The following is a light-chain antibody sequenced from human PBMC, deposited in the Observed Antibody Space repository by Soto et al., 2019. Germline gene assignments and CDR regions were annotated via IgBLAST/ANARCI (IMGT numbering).Light chain of an antibody. CDR3: QSYDSSLSGWV. V-gene: IGLV1-40*01. CDR1: SSNIGAGYD. CDR2: GNN. J-gene: IGLJ3*02. Sequence: QSVLTQPPSVSGAPGQRVTISCTGSSSNIGAGYDVHWYQQLPGTAPKLLIYGNNKRPSGVPDRFSGSKSGTSASLAITGLQAGDEADYYCQSYDSSLSGWVFGGGTQLTVL.